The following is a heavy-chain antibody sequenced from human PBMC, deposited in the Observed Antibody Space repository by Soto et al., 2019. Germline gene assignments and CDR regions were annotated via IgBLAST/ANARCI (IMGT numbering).Heavy chain of an antibody. D-gene: IGHD3-22*01. CDR3: ARDYYDSSDYTTNWFDP. CDR2: IYHTGNT. CDR1: GGSIRNSRYY. Sequence: PSETLSLTCTVSGGSIRNSRYYWAWIRQPPGKGLEWIGSIYHTGNTYYNPSLRSRVTISVDTSKNQFSLKLTSVTAADTAVYYCARDYYDSSDYTTNWFDPWGQGTLVTVSS. J-gene: IGHJ5*02. V-gene: IGHV4-39*01.